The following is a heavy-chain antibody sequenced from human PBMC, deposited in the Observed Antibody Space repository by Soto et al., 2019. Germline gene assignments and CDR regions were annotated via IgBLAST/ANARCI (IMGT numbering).Heavy chain of an antibody. D-gene: IGHD2-2*01. V-gene: IGHV3-74*01. CDR1: GFTFSSYW. CDR2: INSDGSST. Sequence: GGSLRLSCAASGFTFSSYWMHWVRQAPGKGLVWVSRINSDGSSTSYADSVKGRFTISRDNAKNTLYLQMNSLRAEETAVYYCARAAQIVVVPAANWFDPWGQGTLVTVSS. J-gene: IGHJ5*02. CDR3: ARAAQIVVVPAANWFDP.